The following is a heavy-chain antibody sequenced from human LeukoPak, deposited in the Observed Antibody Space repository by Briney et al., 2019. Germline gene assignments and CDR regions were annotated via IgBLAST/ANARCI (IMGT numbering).Heavy chain of an antibody. CDR3: ARDPDRMYYDFWSGYYGYYFDY. D-gene: IGHD3-3*01. Sequence: ASVKVSCKASGYSFINYGVSWVRQAPGQGLEWMGWISTYNGDTNYAQKLQGRVTMTTDTSTSTAYMELRSLRSDDTAVYYCARDPDRMYYDFWSGYYGYYFDYWGQGTLVTVSS. CDR2: ISTYNGDT. CDR1: GYSFINYG. V-gene: IGHV1-18*01. J-gene: IGHJ4*02.